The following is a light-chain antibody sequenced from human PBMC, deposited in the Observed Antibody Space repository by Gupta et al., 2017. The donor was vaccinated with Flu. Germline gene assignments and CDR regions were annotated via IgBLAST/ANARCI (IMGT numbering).Light chain of an antibody. CDR2: DAS. CDR3: QQRVDRKT. J-gene: IGKJ1*01. Sequence: SPATLSLSPGDRATLSCRVSQSVSNYLVWYQQRPGQAPMLLSYDASNRANGIPDRFSGSGSGTDFTLTSSSRETEDFAVYYGQQRVDRKTFDQGTKVEIK. CDR1: QSVSNY. V-gene: IGKV3-11*01.